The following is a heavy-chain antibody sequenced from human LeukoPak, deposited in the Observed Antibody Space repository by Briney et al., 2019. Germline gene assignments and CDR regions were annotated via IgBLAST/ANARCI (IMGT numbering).Heavy chain of an antibody. D-gene: IGHD4-23*01. J-gene: IGHJ4*02. V-gene: IGHV3-74*01. CDR1: GFTFSSYW. Sequence: PGRSLRLSCAASGFTFSSYWMHWVRQGPGKGLVWVSRINTDGSATSYADSVKGRFTISRDNAKNTLYLQMNSLRAEDTAVYYCARTSGSNSFLDYWGQGTLVTVSS. CDR3: ARTSGSNSFLDY. CDR2: INTDGSAT.